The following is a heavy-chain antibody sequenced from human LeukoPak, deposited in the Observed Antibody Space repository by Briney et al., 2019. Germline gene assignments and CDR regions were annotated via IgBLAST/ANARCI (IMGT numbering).Heavy chain of an antibody. V-gene: IGHV1-8*01. Sequence: ASVKVSCKASGYTFTSYDINWVRQATGQGLEWMGWMNPNSGNTGYAQKFQGRVTMTRNTSISTAYMELSSLRSEDTAVYYCARDSYSSGWLVPGDWGQGTLVTVSS. CDR2: MNPNSGNT. CDR3: ARDSYSSGWLVPGD. J-gene: IGHJ4*02. CDR1: GYTFTSYD. D-gene: IGHD6-19*01.